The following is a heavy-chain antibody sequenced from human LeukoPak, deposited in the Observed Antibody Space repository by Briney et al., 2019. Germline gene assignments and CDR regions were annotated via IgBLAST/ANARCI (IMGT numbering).Heavy chain of an antibody. CDR3: ARERKIVAGKAIYYYYGMDV. CDR1: GFTFSDYG. CDR2: TSPDGSNK. D-gene: IGHD6-19*01. V-gene: IGHV3-30*06. Sequence: GGSLRLSCAASGFTFSDYGIHWVRLAPGKGLEWVGVTSPDGSNKFYADSVKGRFTVSRDNSKNTLYLQMNSLRAEDTAVYYCARERKIVAGKAIYYYYGMDVWGQGTTVTVSS. J-gene: IGHJ6*02.